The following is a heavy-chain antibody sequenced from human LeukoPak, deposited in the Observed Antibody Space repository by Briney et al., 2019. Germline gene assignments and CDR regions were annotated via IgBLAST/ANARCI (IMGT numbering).Heavy chain of an antibody. D-gene: IGHD1-26*01. CDR2: IYYTGST. J-gene: IGHJ4*02. Sequence: SETLSLTCAVSGASISGSGYYLGWIRQPPGKGPEWIGNIYYTGSTYYNASLQSRVTTSIDTSKNQFSLRLSSVTAAATAMYYCVKSGGYGLIDYWGQGTLVTVSS. CDR3: VKSGGYGLIDY. CDR1: GASISGSGYY. V-gene: IGHV4-39*01.